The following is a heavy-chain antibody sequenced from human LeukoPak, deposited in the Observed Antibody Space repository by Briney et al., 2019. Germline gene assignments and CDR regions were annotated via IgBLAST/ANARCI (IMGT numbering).Heavy chain of an antibody. D-gene: IGHD3-9*01. CDR3: AKWGDFDILTGYYVPDF. Sequence: PGASLRLSCAASGFIFRNYAMSWVRQAPGKRLEWVSAITGSGNITYYADSVKGRFTISRDNSKNTLYAEMNTLRAEDTAVYYCAKWGDFDILTGYYVPDFWGQGTLVTVSS. CDR2: ITGSGNIT. J-gene: IGHJ4*02. CDR1: GFIFRNYA. V-gene: IGHV3-23*01.